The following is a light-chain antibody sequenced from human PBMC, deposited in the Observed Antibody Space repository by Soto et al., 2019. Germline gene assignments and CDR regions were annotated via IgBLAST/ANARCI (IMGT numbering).Light chain of an antibody. Sequence: EVMMTQFPDTVSVTPGETVTLSCGASQSVRTNLAWYQQRPGQAPRLLIHYSSTRATDVPARFSGSGSGTNFTLAISSLQSEDFAVYFCQQYAYWPETFGQGTMVEIK. CDR3: QQYAYWPET. J-gene: IGKJ1*01. CDR1: QSVRTN. CDR2: YSS. V-gene: IGKV3D-15*01.